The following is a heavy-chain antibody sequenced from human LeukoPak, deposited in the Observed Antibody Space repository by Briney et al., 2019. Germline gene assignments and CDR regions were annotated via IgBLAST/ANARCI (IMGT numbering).Heavy chain of an antibody. CDR1: GFTFSSYA. CDR3: AKDMTAYCGGDCYQTFDY. D-gene: IGHD2-21*01. V-gene: IGHV3-23*01. J-gene: IGHJ4*02. CDR2: ISGSGDTT. Sequence: GGSLRLSCAATGFTFSSYAMTWVRQAPGKGLEWVSGISGSGDTTYYADSVKGRFTISRDNSKNTLYLQMNSLRAEDTAVYYCAKDMTAYCGGDCYQTFDYWGQGTLVTVSS.